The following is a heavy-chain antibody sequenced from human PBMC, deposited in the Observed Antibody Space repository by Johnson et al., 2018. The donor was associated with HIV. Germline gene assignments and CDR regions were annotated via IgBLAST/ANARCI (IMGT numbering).Heavy chain of an antibody. D-gene: IGHD2-15*01. CDR2: ISADGDST. CDR1: RFTFRIYA. Sequence: VQLVESGGGLVQPGGSLRLSCAASRFTFRIYAMTWVRPAPGKGLEWVSSISADGDSTYYADTVKGRVSISRDSAKNSLYMQMSSLRAEDTAMYYCARGGYCSGGRCYSIHAFDIWGQGTMVTVSS. V-gene: IGHV3-23*04. CDR3: ARGGYCSGGRCYSIHAFDI. J-gene: IGHJ3*02.